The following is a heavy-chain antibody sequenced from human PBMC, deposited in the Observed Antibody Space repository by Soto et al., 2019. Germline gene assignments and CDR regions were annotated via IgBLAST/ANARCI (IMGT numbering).Heavy chain of an antibody. D-gene: IGHD2-15*01. V-gene: IGHV1-8*01. CDR2: MNPNSGNT. J-gene: IGHJ5*02. Sequence: QVQLVQSGAEVKKPGASVKVSCKASGYTFTSYDINWVRQATGRGLEWMGWMNPNSGNTGYAQKFQGRVTMTRNTSISTAYMELSSLRSEDTAVYYCAREGCSGGSCYFASNWFDPWGQGTLVTVSS. CDR1: GYTFTSYD. CDR3: AREGCSGGSCYFASNWFDP.